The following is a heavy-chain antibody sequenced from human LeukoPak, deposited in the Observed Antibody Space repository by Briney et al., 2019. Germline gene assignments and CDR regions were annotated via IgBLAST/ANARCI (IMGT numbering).Heavy chain of an antibody. CDR3: ARDQSAVGAAYDY. CDR1: GGSITNYY. J-gene: IGHJ4*02. Sequence: SETLSRTCTVSGGSITNYYWTWIRQPPGKGLEWIGYIYYTGSTNYNPSLRGRVTISADTSKNQFSLTLNSVTAADTAVYYCARDQSAVGAAYDYWGQGTLVTVSS. CDR2: IYYTGST. D-gene: IGHD2-15*01. V-gene: IGHV4-59*01.